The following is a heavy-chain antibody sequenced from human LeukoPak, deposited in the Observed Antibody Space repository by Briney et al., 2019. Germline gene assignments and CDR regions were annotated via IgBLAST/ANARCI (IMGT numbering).Heavy chain of an antibody. CDR3: ARGSGFYYYYYMDV. J-gene: IGHJ6*03. Sequence: QAGGSLRLSCAASGFTFSNYGMSWVRQAPGKGLEWVSVIYSGGSTYYADSVKGRFTISRDNAKNSLYLQMNSLRAEDTALYYCARGSGFYYYYYMDVWGKGTTVTVSS. V-gene: IGHV3-53*01. CDR2: IYSGGST. CDR1: GFTFSNYG. D-gene: IGHD3-10*01.